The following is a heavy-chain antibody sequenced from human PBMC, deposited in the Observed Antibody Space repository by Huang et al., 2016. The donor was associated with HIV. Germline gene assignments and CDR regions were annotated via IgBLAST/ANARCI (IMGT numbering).Heavy chain of an antibody. D-gene: IGHD3-10*01. CDR1: GYPFTSHT. CDR2: INTNPGNP. J-gene: IGHJ4*02. V-gene: IGHV7-4-1*02. Sequence: QVQLVQSGSELKKPGASVKVSCKASGYPFTSHTINWVRQAPGQGLEWMGWINTNPGNPTYAPGFTGRIVFSLDTSVSTAYLQSSSLKAEDTAVYYCLIILVRGLIDAVDYWGQGTLVTVSS. CDR3: LIILVRGLIDAVDY.